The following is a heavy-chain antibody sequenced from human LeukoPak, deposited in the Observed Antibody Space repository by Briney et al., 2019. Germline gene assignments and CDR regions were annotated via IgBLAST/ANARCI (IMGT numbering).Heavy chain of an antibody. J-gene: IGHJ4*02. V-gene: IGHV4-59*01. CDR2: LYYSGST. CDR1: GGSISSYY. Sequence: SETLSLTCTVSGGSISSYYWSCIRQPPGKGLEWIGYLYYSGSTNYNPSLKSRVTISVDTSKNQFSLKLSSVTAADTAVYYCARDSRSFYFDYWGQGTLVTVSS. CDR3: ARDSRSFYFDY.